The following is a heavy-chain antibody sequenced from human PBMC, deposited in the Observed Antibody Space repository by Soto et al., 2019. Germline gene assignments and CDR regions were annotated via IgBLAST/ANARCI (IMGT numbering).Heavy chain of an antibody. CDR1: GFTFSSYA. Sequence: QVQLVESGGGVVQPGRSLRLSCAASGFTFSSYAMHWVRQAPGKGLEWVAVISYDGSNKYYADSVKGRFTISRDNSKNTLYLQMNSLRAEDTAVYYCARDRGAYCGGDCRTDEYFQHWGQGTLVTFSS. D-gene: IGHD2-21*02. V-gene: IGHV3-30-3*01. J-gene: IGHJ1*01. CDR3: ARDRGAYCGGDCRTDEYFQH. CDR2: ISYDGSNK.